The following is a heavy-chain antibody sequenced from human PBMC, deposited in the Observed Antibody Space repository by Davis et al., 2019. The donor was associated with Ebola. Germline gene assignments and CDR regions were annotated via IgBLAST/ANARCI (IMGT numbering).Heavy chain of an antibody. J-gene: IGHJ4*02. CDR2: IKDDGSEK. CDR3: ASGQHDFWSAYYGY. D-gene: IGHD3-3*01. V-gene: IGHV3-7*03. Sequence: GESLKISCAASGFTFRNFCMSWVRQAPGTGLEWVANIKDDGSEKYYVDSVKGRFTISRDNAKNSLYLQMNSLRAEDTAVYYCASGQHDFWSAYYGYWGQGTLVTVSS. CDR1: GFTFRNFC.